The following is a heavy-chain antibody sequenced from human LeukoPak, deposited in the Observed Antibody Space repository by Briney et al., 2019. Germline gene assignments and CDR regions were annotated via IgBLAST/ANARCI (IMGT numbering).Heavy chain of an antibody. CDR1: GFTFDDYA. Sequence: GGSLRLSCAASGFTFDDYAMHWVRQAPGKGLEWVSGISWNSGSIGYADSVKGRFTISRDNAKNSLYLQMNSLRAEDTALYYCAKGPQYSGSYEVLDYFDYWGQGTLVTVSS. CDR2: ISWNSGSI. V-gene: IGHV3-9*01. D-gene: IGHD1-26*01. CDR3: AKGPQYSGSYEVLDYFDY. J-gene: IGHJ4*02.